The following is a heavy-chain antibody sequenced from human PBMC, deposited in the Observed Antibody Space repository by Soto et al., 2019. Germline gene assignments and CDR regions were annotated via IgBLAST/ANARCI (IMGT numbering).Heavy chain of an antibody. Sequence: PGGSLRLSCAASGFTFSNAWMSWVRQAPGKGLEWVGRIKSKTDGGTTDYAAPVKGRFTISRDDSKNTLYLQMNSLKTEDTAVYYCTTEGYDSSGYYLGGYWGQGTLVTVSS. CDR1: GFTFSNAW. CDR2: IKSKTDGGTT. CDR3: TTEGYDSSGYYLGGY. D-gene: IGHD3-22*01. V-gene: IGHV3-15*01. J-gene: IGHJ4*02.